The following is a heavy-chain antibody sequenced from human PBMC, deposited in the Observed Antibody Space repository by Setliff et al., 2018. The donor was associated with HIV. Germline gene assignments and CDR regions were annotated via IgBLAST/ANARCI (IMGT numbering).Heavy chain of an antibody. J-gene: IGHJ4*02. Sequence: SETLSLTCTVSGFSITRSYYWGWMRQPPGKGLEWIGSIYHDGSTNYNPSLKSRITISVDTSKNQFSLKLSSVTAADTAVYYCAREATYYYDGSGYYYFDYWGRGTLVTVSS. CDR2: IYHDGST. CDR3: AREATYYYDGSGYYYFDY. V-gene: IGHV4-38-2*02. CDR1: GFSITRSYY. D-gene: IGHD3-22*01.